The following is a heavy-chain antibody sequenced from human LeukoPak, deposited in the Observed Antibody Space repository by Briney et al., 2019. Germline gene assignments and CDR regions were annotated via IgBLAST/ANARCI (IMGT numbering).Heavy chain of an antibody. V-gene: IGHV1-2*02. Sequence: ASVKVSCKASGFTFSGYYMHWVRQAPGQGFEWMGWINPNSGGTNFAQKFQGRVIMTRDTSINTVYMELSSLGSDDTAVYYCARESRDTAWSLDLWGQGTLVTVSS. CDR1: GFTFSGYY. D-gene: IGHD1-1*01. CDR2: INPNSGGT. J-gene: IGHJ4*02. CDR3: ARESRDTAWSLDL.